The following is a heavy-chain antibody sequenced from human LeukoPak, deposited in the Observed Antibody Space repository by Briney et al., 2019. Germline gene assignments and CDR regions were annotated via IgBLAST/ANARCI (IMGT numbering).Heavy chain of an antibody. CDR1: GFTFSSYG. J-gene: IGHJ3*02. D-gene: IGHD3-3*01. V-gene: IGHV3-33*01. CDR2: IWYDGSNK. Sequence: GGSLRLSCAASGFTFSSYGMHWVRQAPGKGLEWVAVIWYDGSNKYYADSVKGRFTISRDSSKNTLYLQMNSLRAEDTAVYYCARAGPLRFLEWLPYDAFDIWGQGTMVTVSS. CDR3: ARAGPLRFLEWLPYDAFDI.